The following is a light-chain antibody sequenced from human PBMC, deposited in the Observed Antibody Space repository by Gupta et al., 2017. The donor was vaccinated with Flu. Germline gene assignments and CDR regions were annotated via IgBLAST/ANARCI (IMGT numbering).Light chain of an antibody. J-gene: IGLJ3*02. V-gene: IGLV3-21*02. CDR3: QVWDSSSDHWV. Sequence: SYVLTQPPSVSVAPGQTARITCGGNNIGSKSVHWYKQKPGQAPVLVVYDDRDRPPGIPERFSGSNSGNTATLTISRVEAGDEADYYCQVWDSSSDHWVFGGGTKLTVL. CDR1: NIGSKS. CDR2: DDR.